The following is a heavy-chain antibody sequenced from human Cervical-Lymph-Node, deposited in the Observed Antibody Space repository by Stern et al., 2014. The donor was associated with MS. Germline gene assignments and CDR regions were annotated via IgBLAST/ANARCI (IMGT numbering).Heavy chain of an antibody. V-gene: IGHV1-3*04. Sequence: VQLVESGAEVKKPGASVKVSCKASGYTFTNYAINWVRQAPGQRLEWMGWIDTGNGDTKYSQKVQGRVTITRDTSASTAYMELSSLRSEDTAIYYCARRSDYDYWGQGTLVTVSS. CDR2: IDTGNGDT. J-gene: IGHJ4*02. CDR1: GYTFTNYA. CDR3: ARRSDYDY.